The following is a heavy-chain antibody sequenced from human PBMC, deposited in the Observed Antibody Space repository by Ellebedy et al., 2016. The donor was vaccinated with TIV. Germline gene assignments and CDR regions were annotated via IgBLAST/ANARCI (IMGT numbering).Heavy chain of an antibody. D-gene: IGHD1-26*01. CDR3: TRQWGGSVHS. Sequence: MPSETLSLTCSVSGGSLNPYFWSWIRQPPGKGLEWIGSIYDTGSTNYNPSLKSRVSMSVDTTKKQFSLNLRSVTAADTAVYYCTRQWGGSVHSWGQGTLVTVSS. V-gene: IGHV4-59*01. CDR2: IYDTGST. J-gene: IGHJ4*02. CDR1: GGSLNPYF.